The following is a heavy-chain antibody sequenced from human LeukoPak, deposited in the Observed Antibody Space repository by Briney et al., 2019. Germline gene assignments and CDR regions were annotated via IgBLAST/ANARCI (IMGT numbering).Heavy chain of an antibody. J-gene: IGHJ4*02. CDR3: ARDSLIQYGSGSYWGFDY. D-gene: IGHD3-10*01. CDR2: IKTDGSDK. CDR1: GYIFSNYW. V-gene: IGHV3-7*03. Sequence: GGSLRLSCAASGYIFSNYWMSWVRQAPGKGPEWVGDIKTDGSDKYYVGSVKGRFTISRDNAKNSLYLQMNSLRAEDAAVYYCARDSLIQYGSGSYWGFDYWGQGILVTVSS.